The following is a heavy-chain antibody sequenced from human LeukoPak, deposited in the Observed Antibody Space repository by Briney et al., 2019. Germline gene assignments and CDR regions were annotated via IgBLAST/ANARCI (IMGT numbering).Heavy chain of an antibody. D-gene: IGHD6-13*01. CDR1: GGSISSYY. Sequence: SETLSLTCTVSGGSISSYYWSWIRQPPGNGLEWIGYIYYSGSTNYNPSLKSRVTISVDTSKNQFSLKLSSVTAADTAVYYCARDQAYSSSFDPWGQGTLVTVSS. CDR2: IYYSGST. CDR3: ARDQAYSSSFDP. V-gene: IGHV4-59*01. J-gene: IGHJ5*02.